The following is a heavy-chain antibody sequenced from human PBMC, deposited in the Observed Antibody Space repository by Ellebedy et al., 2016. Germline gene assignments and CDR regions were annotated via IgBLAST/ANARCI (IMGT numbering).Heavy chain of an antibody. D-gene: IGHD5-18*01. CDR2: ISNSGITI. CDR1: GFTFSDYY. CDR3: ARDKDTAMVTVGFDH. V-gene: IGHV3-11*04. Sequence: GESLKISCAASGFTFSDYYMSWIRQAPGKGLEWVSHISNSGITIYSADSLKGRFTISRDNAKNSVYLQMNSLRAEDTAVYYCARDKDTAMVTVGFDHWGQGTLVTVSS. J-gene: IGHJ4*02.